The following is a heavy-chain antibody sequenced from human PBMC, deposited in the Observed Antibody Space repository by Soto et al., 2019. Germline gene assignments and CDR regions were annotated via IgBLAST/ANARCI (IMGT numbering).Heavy chain of an antibody. CDR3: ERHAGNSWNGDYFDY. CDR1: GYTFTTSW. V-gene: IGHV5-51*01. Sequence: ESLTMSFTASGYTFTTSWIGWVRQMPGQGLEWMGIIDPGDSDTRYSPSFQGRITISVDKSISTAYLQWSSLEASDTAIYYCERHAGNSWNGDYFDYWGRGALVTVYS. J-gene: IGHJ4*02. CDR2: IDPGDSDT. D-gene: IGHD1-1*01.